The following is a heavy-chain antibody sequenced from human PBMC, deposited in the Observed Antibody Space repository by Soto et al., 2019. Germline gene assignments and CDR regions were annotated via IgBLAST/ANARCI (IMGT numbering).Heavy chain of an antibody. Sequence: QVQLVQSGAEVKKPGASVKVSCKASGYTFTSYGISWVRQAPGQGLEWMGWISAYNGNTNYAQKLQGRVTMTTDTYTSTAYMEPRSLRSDDTAVYYCARDRPSITMVRGVQIFDYWGQGTLVTVSS. D-gene: IGHD3-10*01. CDR3: ARDRPSITMVRGVQIFDY. CDR2: ISAYNGNT. J-gene: IGHJ4*02. CDR1: GYTFTSYG. V-gene: IGHV1-18*01.